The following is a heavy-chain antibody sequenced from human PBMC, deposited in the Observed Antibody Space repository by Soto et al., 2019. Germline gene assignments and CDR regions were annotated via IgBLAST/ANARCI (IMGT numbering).Heavy chain of an antibody. CDR2: ISYDGSNK. J-gene: IGHJ4*02. CDR3: AKADTYYDVWSGYYDY. Sequence: GGSLRLSCAASGFTFSSYGMHWVRQAPGKGLEWVAVISYDGSNKYYADSVKGRFTISRDNSKNTLYLQMNSLRAEDTAVYYCAKADTYYDVWSGYYDYWGQGTLVTVSS. D-gene: IGHD3-3*01. CDR1: GFTFSSYG. V-gene: IGHV3-30*18.